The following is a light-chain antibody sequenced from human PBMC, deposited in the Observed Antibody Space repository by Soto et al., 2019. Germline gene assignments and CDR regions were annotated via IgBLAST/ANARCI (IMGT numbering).Light chain of an antibody. Sequence: QSVLTQPSSVSGGPGQRVTISCTGSSPNIGAGYEVHWYQQLPGTAPKLLIYGNNNRPSGVPDRFSGSKSGTSASLAITGLQAEDEADYYCQSYDSSLSGYVFGIGTKVTV. V-gene: IGLV1-40*01. CDR2: GNN. CDR3: QSYDSSLSGYV. J-gene: IGLJ1*01. CDR1: SPNIGAGYE.